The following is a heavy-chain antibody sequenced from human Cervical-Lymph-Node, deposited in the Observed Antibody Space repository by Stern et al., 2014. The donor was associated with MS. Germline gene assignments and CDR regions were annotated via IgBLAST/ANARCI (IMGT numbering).Heavy chain of an antibody. J-gene: IGHJ4*02. Sequence: EVQLVESGGGLVQPGGSLRLSCAAAGFTFSTYWMHWGRQTPGEGLEWVARCNEDGSWTNYADSVKGRFTISRDNAKNTLYLQMNSLRAEDTAVYYCARDVAGRSSYWGQGTLVTVSS. CDR3: ARDVAGRSSY. D-gene: IGHD6-6*01. CDR1: GFTFSTYW. V-gene: IGHV3-74*01. CDR2: CNEDGSWT.